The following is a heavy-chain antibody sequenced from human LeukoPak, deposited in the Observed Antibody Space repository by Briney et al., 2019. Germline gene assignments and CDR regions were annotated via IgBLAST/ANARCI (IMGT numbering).Heavy chain of an antibody. Sequence: GGSLRLSCGASGFTLRSYWMSWLRQAPGRGGEGVANINQDGSENSYVGSVKGRFIISRENANNSLYPQMHSLRAEDTAVYYCASLYSSGYCDYWGQGTLVTVSS. CDR2: INQDGSEN. J-gene: IGHJ4*02. CDR1: GFTLRSYW. D-gene: IGHD3-22*01. CDR3: ASLYSSGYCDY. V-gene: IGHV3-7*01.